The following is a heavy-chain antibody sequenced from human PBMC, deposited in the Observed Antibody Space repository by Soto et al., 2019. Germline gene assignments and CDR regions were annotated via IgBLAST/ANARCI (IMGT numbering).Heavy chain of an antibody. Sequence: GGSLRLSCAASGFTFSSYSMNWVRQAPGKGLEWVSSISSSSSYIYYADSVKGRFTISRDNAKNSLYLQMNSLRAEDTVVDYCARGGIAAAGDAFDIWGQGTMVTVSS. CDR3: ARGGIAAAGDAFDI. D-gene: IGHD6-13*01. CDR2: ISSSSSYI. CDR1: GFTFSSYS. J-gene: IGHJ3*02. V-gene: IGHV3-21*01.